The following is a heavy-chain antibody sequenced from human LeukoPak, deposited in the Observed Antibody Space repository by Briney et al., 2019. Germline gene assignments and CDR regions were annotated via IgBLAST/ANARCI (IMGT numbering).Heavy chain of an antibody. Sequence: SETLSLTCTVSGGSISSYYWSWIRQPPGKGLEWIGYIYYSGSTNYNPSLKSRVTISVDTSKNQFSLKLSSVTAADTAVYYCVRVGNYSDSSGPPYYFDCWGQGTLVTVSS. CDR2: IYYSGST. CDR3: VRVGNYSDSSGPPYYFDC. V-gene: IGHV4-59*01. J-gene: IGHJ4*02. CDR1: GGSISSYY. D-gene: IGHD3-22*01.